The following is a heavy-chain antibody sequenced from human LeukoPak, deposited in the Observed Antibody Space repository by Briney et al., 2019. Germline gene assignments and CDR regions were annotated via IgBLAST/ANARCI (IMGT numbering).Heavy chain of an antibody. CDR1: GFTFDDYG. J-gene: IGHJ4*02. CDR3: ARGPYYYDSSGPHY. Sequence: GGSLRLSCAASGFTFDDYGMNWVRQAPEKGLEWVSGINWNGGSTGYADSVKGRFTISRDNAKSALYVQMNSLRAEDTAFYYCARGPYYYDSSGPHYWGQGTLVTVSS. CDR2: INWNGGST. V-gene: IGHV3-20*04. D-gene: IGHD3-22*01.